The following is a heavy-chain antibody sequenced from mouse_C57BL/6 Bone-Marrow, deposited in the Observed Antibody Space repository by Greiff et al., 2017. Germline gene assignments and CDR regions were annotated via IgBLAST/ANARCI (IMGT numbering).Heavy chain of an antibody. D-gene: IGHD1-1*01. Sequence: QVQLKESGAELVRPGASVKLSCKASGYTFTDYYINWVKQRPGQGLEWIARIYPGSGNTYYNEKFKGKATLTAEKSSSTAYMQLSSLTSEDSAVYFCARGYYYGSSWFAYWGQGTLVTVSA. CDR2: IYPGSGNT. CDR3: ARGYYYGSSWFAY. V-gene: IGHV1-76*01. CDR1: GYTFTDYY. J-gene: IGHJ3*01.